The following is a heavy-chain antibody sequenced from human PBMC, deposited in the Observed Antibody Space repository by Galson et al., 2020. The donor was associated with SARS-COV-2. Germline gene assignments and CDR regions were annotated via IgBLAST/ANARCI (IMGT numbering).Heavy chain of an antibody. CDR1: GFNFSDYY. CDR2: ISSSSSYT. D-gene: IGHD2-2*02. CDR3: ARVERGYCSSTSCYIPGYYYYMDV. Sequence: GGSLRLSCAASGFNFSDYYMSWIRQAPGKGLEWVSYISSSSSYTNYADSVKGRFTISRDNAKNSLYLQMNSLRAEDTAVYYCARVERGYCSSTSCYIPGYYYYMDVWGKGTTVTVSS. J-gene: IGHJ6*03. V-gene: IGHV3-11*05.